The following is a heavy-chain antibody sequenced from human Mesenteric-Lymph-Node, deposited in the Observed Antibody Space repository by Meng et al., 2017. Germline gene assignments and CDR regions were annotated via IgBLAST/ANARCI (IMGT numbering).Heavy chain of an antibody. CDR3: ARDRPYYYDSSGYYSDNWFDP. CDR2: INHSGST. D-gene: IGHD3-22*01. Sequence: GAGFFKTWETLLITCACYGGSFSGYYWSWIRQHPGKGLDWIGEINHSGSTNYNPSLQSRVTISVDTYKNQFSLKLSSVTAADTAVYYCARDRPYYYDSSGYYSDNWFDPWGQGTLVTVSS. J-gene: IGHJ5*02. CDR1: GGSFSGYY. V-gene: IGHV4-34*01.